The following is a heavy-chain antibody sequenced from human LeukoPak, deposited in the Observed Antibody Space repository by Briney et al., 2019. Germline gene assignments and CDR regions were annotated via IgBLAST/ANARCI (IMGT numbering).Heavy chain of an antibody. J-gene: IGHJ5*02. CDR1: GGSISTYY. V-gene: IGHV4-38-2*02. CDR3: ARAYRSSWYANWFDP. D-gene: IGHD6-13*01. CDR2: IYHSGST. Sequence: PSETLSLTCSVSGGSISTYYWNYIRQPPGKGLEWIGSIYHSGSTYYNPSLKSRVTISVDTSKNQFSLKLSSVTAADTAVYFCARAYRSSWYANWFDPWGQGTLVTVSS.